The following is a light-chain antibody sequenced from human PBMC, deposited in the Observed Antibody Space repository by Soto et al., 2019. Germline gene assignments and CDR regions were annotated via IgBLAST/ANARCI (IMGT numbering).Light chain of an antibody. Sequence: EIVLTQSPGTLSLSPGERATLSCRASQSVSNNYLAWYQQKPGQAPRLLIYGASNRATGIPDRFSGSGSGTDSTLTISRLEPEDFAVYYCQQYGSLGTFGQGTKVDNK. CDR3: QQYGSLGT. J-gene: IGKJ1*01. V-gene: IGKV3-20*01. CDR1: QSVSNNY. CDR2: GAS.